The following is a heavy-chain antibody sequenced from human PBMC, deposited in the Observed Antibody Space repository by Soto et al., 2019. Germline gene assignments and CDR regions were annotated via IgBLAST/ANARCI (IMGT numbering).Heavy chain of an antibody. D-gene: IGHD1-1*01. CDR2: INHSGST. CDR1: GGSFIGYY. V-gene: IGHV4-34*01. J-gene: IGHJ5*02. Sequence: SETLSLTCAVYGGSFIGYYWSWILQPPGKGLEWIGEINHSGSTNYNPSLKSRVTISVDTSKNQFSLKLSSVTAADTAVYYCARAPMKKLERRRIRWFDPWGQGTLVTVSS. CDR3: ARAPMKKLERRRIRWFDP.